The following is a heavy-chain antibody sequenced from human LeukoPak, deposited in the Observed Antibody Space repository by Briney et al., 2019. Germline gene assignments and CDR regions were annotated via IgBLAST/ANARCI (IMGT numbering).Heavy chain of an antibody. CDR3: ARDRHYYYYMDV. V-gene: IGHV4-34*01. J-gene: IGHJ6*03. CDR2: INHSGST. Sequence: SETLSLTCAVYGGSFSGYYWSWIRQPPGKGLEWIGEINHSGSTNYNPSLKSRVTISVDTSKNQFSLKLSSVTAADTAVHYCARDRHYYYYMDVWGKGTTVTVSS. CDR1: GGSFSGYY.